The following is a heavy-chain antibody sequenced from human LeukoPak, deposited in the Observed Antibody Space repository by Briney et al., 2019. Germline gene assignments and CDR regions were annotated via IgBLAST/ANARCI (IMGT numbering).Heavy chain of an antibody. J-gene: IGHJ4*02. CDR3: ARGSRWLQLGPFDY. CDR2: MSYDGGDK. Sequence: GGSLRLSCAASGFTFSTYTMHWGRQAPGKGLECVADMSYDGGDKYYAESVKGRFTISRDNSRTTVYLQMNSLRAEDTAVYYCARGSRWLQLGPFDYWGQGTLVTVSS. D-gene: IGHD5-24*01. CDR1: GFTFSTYT. V-gene: IGHV3-30*01.